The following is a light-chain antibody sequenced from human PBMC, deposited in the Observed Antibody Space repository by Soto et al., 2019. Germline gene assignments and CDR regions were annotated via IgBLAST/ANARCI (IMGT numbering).Light chain of an antibody. Sequence: QSALTQPPSVSGAPGQTVTISCTGSSSNLGAGYEVAWYQQLLGTVPKLLIIGNRNRTSGVPDRFSGSKSGASASLAISGLQPDDEADYYCQSYDSNLYYVFGSGTKVTVL. CDR3: QSYDSNLYYV. CDR2: GNR. CDR1: SSNLGAGYE. V-gene: IGLV1-40*03. J-gene: IGLJ1*01.